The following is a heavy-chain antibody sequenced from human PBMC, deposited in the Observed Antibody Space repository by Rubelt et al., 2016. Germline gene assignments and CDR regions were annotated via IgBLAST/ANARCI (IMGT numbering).Heavy chain of an antibody. D-gene: IGHD3-16*01. J-gene: IGHJ4*02. CDR3: ARDPWRGVKDY. CDR1: GFTFSSYW. V-gene: IGHV3-23*01. Sequence: GSLRLSCAASGFTFSSYWMSWVRQAPGKGLEWVSVISGSGGTTYYADSVKGRFTISRDNAKNSVCLEMNSLRAEDTAVYYCARDPWRGVKDYWGQGTLVTVSS. CDR2: ISGSGGTT.